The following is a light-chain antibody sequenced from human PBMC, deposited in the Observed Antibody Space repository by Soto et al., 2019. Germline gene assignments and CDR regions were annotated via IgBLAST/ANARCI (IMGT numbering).Light chain of an antibody. CDR1: QSVSNN. CDR3: QQYHNAGST. V-gene: IGKV3-15*01. CDR2: GAS. Sequence: IVMTQSPATLSVFTGGRASLSCRASQSVSNNLAWYQKKPGQAPRLLIYGASTRAAGISVRFSGSGSETEFTLIISSLQSDDSAVYYCQQYHNAGSTFGQGTKVEI. J-gene: IGKJ1*01.